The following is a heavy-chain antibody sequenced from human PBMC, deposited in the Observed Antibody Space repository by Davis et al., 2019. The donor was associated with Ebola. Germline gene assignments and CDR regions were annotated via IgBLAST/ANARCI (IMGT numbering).Heavy chain of an antibody. V-gene: IGHV3-48*01. Sequence: GGSLRLSCAVSGFTFSSYSMNWVRQAPGKGLEWVSYISSDGRTRYSADSVKGRFTISRDNSKNTLYLQRNSLRVEETAMYYCVKGRVAASGDWGQGTQVTVSS. D-gene: IGHD1-26*01. J-gene: IGHJ4*02. CDR1: GFTFSSYS. CDR2: ISSDGRTR. CDR3: VKGRVAASGD.